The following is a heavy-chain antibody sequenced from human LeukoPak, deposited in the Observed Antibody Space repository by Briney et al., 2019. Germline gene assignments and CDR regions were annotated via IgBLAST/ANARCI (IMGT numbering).Heavy chain of an antibody. CDR1: GGSISIYY. D-gene: IGHD1-26*01. Sequence: SETLSLACTVSGGSISIYYWNWIRQPPGKGLEWIAYVYYSGSTNYNPSLKSRVTISVDTSKNQFSLKLSSVTAADTAVYYCARHKNTAGSDYFGDWGQGTLVTVSS. J-gene: IGHJ4*02. CDR3: ARHKNTAGSDYFGD. CDR2: VYYSGST. V-gene: IGHV4-59*08.